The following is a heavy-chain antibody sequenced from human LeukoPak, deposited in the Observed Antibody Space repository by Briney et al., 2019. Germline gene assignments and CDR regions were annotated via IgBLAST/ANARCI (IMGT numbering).Heavy chain of an antibody. J-gene: IGHJ4*02. CDR1: GGSISSGGYS. CDR3: AREGRGYRGYASY. CDR2: ISYDGSNK. D-gene: IGHD5-12*01. Sequence: LSLTCAVSGGSISSGGYSWTWIRQPPGKGLEWVAVISYDGSNKYYADSVKGRFTISRDNAKNSLYLQMNSLRAEDTAVYYCAREGRGYRGYASYWGQGTLVTVSS. V-gene: IGHV3-30*04.